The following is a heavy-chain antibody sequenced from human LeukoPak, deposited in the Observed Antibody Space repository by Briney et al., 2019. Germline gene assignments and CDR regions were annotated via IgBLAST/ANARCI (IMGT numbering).Heavy chain of an antibody. CDR2: IYYTGGT. CDR3: ASNRDSSTYPFDY. CDR1: GDSITGGGYC. J-gene: IGHJ4*02. D-gene: IGHD2/OR15-2a*01. Sequence: SQTLSLTCTVPGDSITGGGYCWSWIRQLPGKGLEWIGSIYYTGGTYYTPSLKSRVTISLDTFLSQFYLKLSSVTAADRAVYYCASNRDSSTYPFDYWGQGTLVTVSS. V-gene: IGHV4-31*03.